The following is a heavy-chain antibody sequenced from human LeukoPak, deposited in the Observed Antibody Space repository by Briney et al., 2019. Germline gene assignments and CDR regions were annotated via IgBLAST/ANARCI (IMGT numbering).Heavy chain of an antibody. CDR3: VKDRIAAAGNLNYYFDY. J-gene: IGHJ4*02. CDR2: ISGSGGST. D-gene: IGHD6-13*01. V-gene: IGHV3-23*01. CDR1: GFTFSSYA. Sequence: GGSLRLSCAASGFTFSSYAMSWVRQAPGKGLEWVSAISGSGGSTYYADSVKGRFTISRDNSKNTLYLQMNSLRAEDTAVYYCVKDRIAAAGNLNYYFDYWGQGTLVTVSS.